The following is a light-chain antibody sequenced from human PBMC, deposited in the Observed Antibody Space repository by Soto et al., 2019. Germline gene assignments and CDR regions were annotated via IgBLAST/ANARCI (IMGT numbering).Light chain of an antibody. J-gene: IGKJ1*01. CDR2: DAS. CDR1: QSISSW. Sequence: DIQMTQSPSTLSASVGDRVTITCRASQSISSWLAWYQQKPGKAPKLLIYDASSLEIGVPSRFSGSGSGTEFTLTISSLQPDDFATYYCQQYNSYSRTFGQGTKGEIK. V-gene: IGKV1-5*01. CDR3: QQYNSYSRT.